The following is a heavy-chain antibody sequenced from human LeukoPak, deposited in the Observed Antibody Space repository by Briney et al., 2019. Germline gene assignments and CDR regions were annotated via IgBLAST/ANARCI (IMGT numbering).Heavy chain of an antibody. CDR3: ARDTAMVYYFDY. CDR2: INPNSGGT. J-gene: IGHJ4*02. D-gene: IGHD5-18*01. V-gene: IGHV1-2*06. Sequence: GASVKVSCKASGYTFTGYYMHWVRQAPGQGLEWVGRINPNSGGTNYAQKFQGRVTMTRDTSISTAYMELSRLRSDDTAVYYCARDTAMVYYFDYWGQGTLVTVSS. CDR1: GYTFTGYY.